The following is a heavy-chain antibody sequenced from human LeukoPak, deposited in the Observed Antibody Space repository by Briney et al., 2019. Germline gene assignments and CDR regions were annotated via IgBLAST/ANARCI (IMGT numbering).Heavy chain of an antibody. J-gene: IGHJ4*02. CDR1: GFTFSSYA. V-gene: IGHV3-30-3*01. D-gene: IGHD6-13*01. Sequence: PGRSLRLSCAASGFTFSSYAMHWVRQAPGKGLEWVAVISYDGSNKYYADSVKGRFTISRDNSKNTLYLQMNSLRAEDTAVYYCARAPYSSSWGYFDYWGQGTLVTVSS. CDR2: ISYDGSNK. CDR3: ARAPYSSSWGYFDY.